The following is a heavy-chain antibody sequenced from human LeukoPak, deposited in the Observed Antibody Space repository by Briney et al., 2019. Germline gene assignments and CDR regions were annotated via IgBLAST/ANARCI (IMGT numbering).Heavy chain of an antibody. Sequence: SETLSLTCTVSGGSISSYYWSWIRQPPGKGLEWIGYIYYSGSTNYNPSLKSRVTISVDTSKNQFSLKLSSVTAADTAVYYCARNGGKYCGGDCYLSGTFGPWGQGTLVTVSS. CDR3: ARNGGKYCGGDCYLSGTFGP. J-gene: IGHJ5*02. CDR1: GGSISSYY. CDR2: IYYSGST. V-gene: IGHV4-59*01. D-gene: IGHD2-21*02.